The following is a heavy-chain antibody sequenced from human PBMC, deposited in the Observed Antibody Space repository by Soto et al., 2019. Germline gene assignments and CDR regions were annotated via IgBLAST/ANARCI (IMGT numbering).Heavy chain of an antibody. D-gene: IGHD2-15*01. Sequence: GGSLRLSCAASGFTFSSYSMNWVRQAPGKGLEWVSSISSSSSYIYYADSVKGRFTISRDNAKNPLYLQMNSLRAEDTAVYYCARDLGYCSGGSCYSSPSPMGYWGQGTLVTVSS. CDR3: ARDLGYCSGGSCYSSPSPMGY. V-gene: IGHV3-21*01. CDR2: ISSSSSYI. J-gene: IGHJ4*02. CDR1: GFTFSSYS.